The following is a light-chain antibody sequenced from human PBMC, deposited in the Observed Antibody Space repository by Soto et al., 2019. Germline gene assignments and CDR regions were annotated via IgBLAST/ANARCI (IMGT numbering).Light chain of an antibody. CDR2: GVS. CDR1: QTVSSNY. J-gene: IGKJ4*01. V-gene: IGKV3-20*01. Sequence: EIVLTQSPGTLSLSPGERATLSCRASQTVSSNYLAWYQQKPGQAPRLLIYGVSSRAIDIPDRFSGSGSGTDFTLTIRRLEPEDFAVYYCQQYGSPPLTFGGGTKVEIK. CDR3: QQYGSPPLT.